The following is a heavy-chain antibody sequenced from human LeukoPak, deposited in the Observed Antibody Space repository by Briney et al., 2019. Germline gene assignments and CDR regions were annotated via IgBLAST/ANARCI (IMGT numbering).Heavy chain of an antibody. D-gene: IGHD2-21*02. CDR3: ATETDEY. CDR2: IYSGGGT. CDR1: GFTLSSNY. V-gene: IGHV3-66*01. Sequence: GGSLRLSCEASGFTLSSNYISWVRQAPGKGLEWVSVIYSGGGTYYADSVKGRFTISRDNSKNTVYLQMNSLRVEDTAVYYCATETDEYWGQGTLVTVSS. J-gene: IGHJ4*02.